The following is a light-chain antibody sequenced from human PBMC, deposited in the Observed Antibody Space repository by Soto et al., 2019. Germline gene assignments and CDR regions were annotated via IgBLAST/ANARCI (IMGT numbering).Light chain of an antibody. CDR1: QGIRND. J-gene: IGKJ4*01. CDR3: QQYIRWPLT. Sequence: DIHMTQSPSSLSASVGNMVTITCRASQGIRNDLGWYQQKPGQAPKRLIYAASSLQSGVPSRFRGSGSGTDFTLTISSLQSEDYAVYFCQQYIRWPLTFGGGTQVDIK. V-gene: IGKV1-17*01. CDR2: AAS.